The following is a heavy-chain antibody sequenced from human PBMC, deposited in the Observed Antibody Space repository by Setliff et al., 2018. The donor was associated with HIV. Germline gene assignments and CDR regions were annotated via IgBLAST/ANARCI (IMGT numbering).Heavy chain of an antibody. CDR3: ARDRDYYDSSTWDYYYYQMDV. D-gene: IGHD3-22*01. CDR2: IIPVFGTA. CDR1: GGSFSDSA. V-gene: IGHV1-69*13. J-gene: IGHJ6*03. Sequence: ASVKVSCKASGGSFSDSAITWVRQAPGQGLEWMGGIIPVFGTANYAQKFQGRVTISADEVTSTAYMELRSLRSEDTAVFYCARDRDYYDSSTWDYYYYQMDVWGKGTTVTVSS.